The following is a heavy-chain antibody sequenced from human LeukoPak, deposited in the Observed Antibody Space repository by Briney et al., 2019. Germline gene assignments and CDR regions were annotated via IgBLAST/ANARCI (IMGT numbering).Heavy chain of an antibody. Sequence: GASVTLCCKASGGTFSGYAISWVRQAPGQGLEWMGWISAYNGNTNYAQKLQGRVTMTTDTSTTTAYMELRSLRSDDTAVYYCARDSLGYRYSYGDYWSQGTLVTVSS. CDR2: ISAYNGNT. V-gene: IGHV1-18*01. CDR3: ARDSLGYRYSYGDY. CDR1: GGTFSGYA. D-gene: IGHD5-18*01. J-gene: IGHJ4*02.